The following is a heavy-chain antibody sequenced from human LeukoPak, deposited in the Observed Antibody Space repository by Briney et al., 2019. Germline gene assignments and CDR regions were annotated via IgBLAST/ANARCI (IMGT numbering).Heavy chain of an antibody. CDR3: ARDEGDGYNFYGMDV. CDR2: INQDGREK. D-gene: IGHD5-24*01. J-gene: IGHJ6*02. V-gene: IGHV3-7*04. CDR1: GFTFSSYW. Sequence: GGSLRLSCAASGFTFSSYWMTWVRQAPGKGPEWVANINQDGREKHYVDSLTGRFTISRDNAKNSLYLQMSSLRVEDTAVYYCARDEGDGYNFYGMDVWGQGTTVTVSS.